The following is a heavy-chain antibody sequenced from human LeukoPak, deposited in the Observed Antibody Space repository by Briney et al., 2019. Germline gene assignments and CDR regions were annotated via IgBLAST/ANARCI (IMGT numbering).Heavy chain of an antibody. V-gene: IGHV4-59*01. Sequence: SETLSLTCTVSGGSISSYYWSWIRQPPGKGLEWIGYIYYSGSTNYNPSLKSRVTISVDTSKNQFSLKLSSVTAADTAVYYCARLIGPTTVTKNCFDPWGQGTLVTVSS. CDR1: GGSISSYY. CDR2: IYYSGST. D-gene: IGHD4-17*01. J-gene: IGHJ5*02. CDR3: ARLIGPTTVTKNCFDP.